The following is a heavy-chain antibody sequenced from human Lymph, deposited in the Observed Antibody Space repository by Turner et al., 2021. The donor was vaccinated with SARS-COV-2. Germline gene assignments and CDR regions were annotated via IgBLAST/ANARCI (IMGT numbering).Heavy chain of an antibody. V-gene: IGHV3-23*01. Sequence: EVQLLESGGGLVQPGGSLRLSCAASGFTFSSYAMSWFRQAPGQGLEWFSSITSSGGSTYFADSVKGRFTISRDNSKNTLYLQMNSLRAEDTAVYYCAKDPNWYILSAVDYWGQGTLVTVSS. D-gene: IGHD1-1*01. J-gene: IGHJ4*02. CDR1: GFTFSSYA. CDR3: AKDPNWYILSAVDY. CDR2: ITSSGGST.